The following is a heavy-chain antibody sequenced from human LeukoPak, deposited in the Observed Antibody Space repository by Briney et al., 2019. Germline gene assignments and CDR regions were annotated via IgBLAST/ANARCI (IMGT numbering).Heavy chain of an antibody. J-gene: IGHJ4*02. Sequence: SETLSLTCTVSGGSISGYYWSWIRQPPGEGLEWIGYIYYSGSTNYNPSLKSRVTISVDTSKTQFSLKLSSVTAADTAMYYCAREAGVSSGYCLDYWGQGTLVTVSS. CDR2: IYYSGST. CDR1: GGSISGYY. CDR3: AREAGVSSGYCLDY. D-gene: IGHD3-22*01. V-gene: IGHV4-59*01.